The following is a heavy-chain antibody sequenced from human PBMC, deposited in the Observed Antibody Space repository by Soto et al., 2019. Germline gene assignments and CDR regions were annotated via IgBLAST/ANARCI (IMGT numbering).Heavy chain of an antibody. CDR1: GFTFDDYA. Sequence: GGSLRLSCAASGFTFDDYAMHWVRQAPGKGLEWVSGISWNSGSIGYADSVKGRFTISRDNAKNSLYLQMNSLRAEDTALYYCAKDEYGSGSYYPPYYYYGMDVWGQGTTVTVSS. J-gene: IGHJ6*02. CDR2: ISWNSGSI. D-gene: IGHD3-10*01. V-gene: IGHV3-9*01. CDR3: AKDEYGSGSYYPPYYYYGMDV.